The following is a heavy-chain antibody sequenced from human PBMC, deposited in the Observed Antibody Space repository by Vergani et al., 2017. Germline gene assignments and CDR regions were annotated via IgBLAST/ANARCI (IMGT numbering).Heavy chain of an antibody. CDR3: ARQLANIGGVTAAILGWFDP. V-gene: IGHV4-39*01. CDR2: IYYSGRT. CDR1: GGSISSSSYY. D-gene: IGHD2-2*02. J-gene: IGHJ5*02. Sequence: QLQLQESGRGMVKPSETLSLTCTVSGGSISSSSYYWGWIRQPPGKGLEWIGSIYYSGRTYYNPSLKSRVTISVDTSKNQFSLKLSSVTAADTAVYYCARQLANIGGVTAAILGWFDPWGQGTLVIVSS.